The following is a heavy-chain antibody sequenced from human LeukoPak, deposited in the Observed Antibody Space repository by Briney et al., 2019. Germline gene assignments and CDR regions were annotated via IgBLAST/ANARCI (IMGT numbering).Heavy chain of an antibody. J-gene: IGHJ6*04. CDR2: ISSSGSTI. D-gene: IGHD4-17*01. V-gene: IGHV3-48*03. Sequence: GGSLRLSCAASGFTFSSYEMNWVRQAPGKGLEWVSYISSSGSTIYYADSVKGRFTISRDNAKNSLYLQMNSLRAEDTAVYYCARIGTTVTTFDYGMDVWGKGTTVIVSS. CDR1: GFTFSSYE. CDR3: ARIGTTVTTFDYGMDV.